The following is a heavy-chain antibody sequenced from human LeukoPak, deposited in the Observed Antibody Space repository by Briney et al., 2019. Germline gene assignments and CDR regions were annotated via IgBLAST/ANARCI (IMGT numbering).Heavy chain of an antibody. Sequence: ASVKVSCKASGYTFTGYYMHWVRQAPGQGLEWMGWIYPNSGGTNYAQKFQGRVTMTRDTSISTAYMELSRLRSDDTAVYYCARVRRCSGGSCYSGWFDPWGQGTLVTVSS. CDR3: ARVRRCSGGSCYSGWFDP. D-gene: IGHD2-15*01. CDR1: GYTFTGYY. CDR2: IYPNSGGT. J-gene: IGHJ5*02. V-gene: IGHV1-2*02.